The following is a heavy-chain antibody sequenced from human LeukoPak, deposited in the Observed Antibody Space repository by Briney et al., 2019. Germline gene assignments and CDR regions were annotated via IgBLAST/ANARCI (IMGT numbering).Heavy chain of an antibody. J-gene: IGHJ5*01. D-gene: IGHD3-10*01. Sequence: KSSETLSLTCAVSGGSISSGGYSWSWIRQPPGKGLEWIGYIYHSGSTYYNPSLKSRVTISVDRSKNQFSLKLSSVTAADTAVYYCAREVRGGLADSWGQGTLVTVSS. CDR3: AREVRGGLADS. CDR2: IYHSGST. CDR1: GGSISSGGYS. V-gene: IGHV4-30-2*01.